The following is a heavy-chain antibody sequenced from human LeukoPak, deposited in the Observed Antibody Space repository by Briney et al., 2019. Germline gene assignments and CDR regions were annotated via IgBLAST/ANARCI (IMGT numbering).Heavy chain of an antibody. CDR3: ARDRYSSSPNFDY. CDR2: IKQDGSEK. CDR1: GFTFSSYS. V-gene: IGHV3-7*03. Sequence: GGSLRLSCAASGFTFSSYSMNWVRQAPGKGLEWVANIKQDGSEKYYVDSVKGRFTISRDNAKNSLYLQMNSLRAEDTAVYYCARDRYSSSPNFDYWGQGTLVTVSS. J-gene: IGHJ4*02. D-gene: IGHD6-13*01.